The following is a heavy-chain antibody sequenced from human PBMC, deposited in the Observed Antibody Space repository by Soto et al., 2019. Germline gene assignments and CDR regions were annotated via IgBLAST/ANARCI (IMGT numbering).Heavy chain of an antibody. J-gene: IGHJ2*01. V-gene: IGHV1-18*04. Sequence: GASVKVSCKASGYTFRDYGITWVRQAPGQGLEWMGWISISSGNTHFEESLQGRVTMTSDKTSTAYMELWRLRSDDSAMYYCARSYNYGSYWYFDLWGRGTLVTVS. CDR2: ISISSGNT. CDR3: ARSYNYGSYWYFDL. CDR1: GYTFRDYG. D-gene: IGHD3-10*01.